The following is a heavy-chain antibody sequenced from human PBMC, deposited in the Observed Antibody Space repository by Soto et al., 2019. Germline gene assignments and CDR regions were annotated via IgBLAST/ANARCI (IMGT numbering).Heavy chain of an antibody. V-gene: IGHV4-30-2*06. Sequence: SESVSLTCTVSGASISSGQYSWNWIRQSPGKGLEWLGYIYHSGITYYNPSLKSRVTMSVDASKNQFSLELSSVTATDTAVYYCAREGVGSSSSFYLEYWGQGALVTVSS. J-gene: IGHJ4*02. CDR2: IYHSGIT. D-gene: IGHD6-6*01. CDR1: GASISSGQYS. CDR3: AREGVGSSSSFYLEY.